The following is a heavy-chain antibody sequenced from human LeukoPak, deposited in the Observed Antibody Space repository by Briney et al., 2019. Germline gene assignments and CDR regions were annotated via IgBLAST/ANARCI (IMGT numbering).Heavy chain of an antibody. J-gene: IGHJ4*02. Sequence: SETLSLTCTVSGGSISSSSYYWGWIRQPPGKGLEWIGSIYYSGSTYYNPSLKSRVTISVDTSKNQFSLKLSSVTAADTAVYYCASSSSWYEGYYFDYRGQGTLVTVSP. CDR3: ASSSSWYEGYYFDY. CDR1: GGSISSSSYY. CDR2: IYYSGST. V-gene: IGHV4-39*01. D-gene: IGHD6-13*01.